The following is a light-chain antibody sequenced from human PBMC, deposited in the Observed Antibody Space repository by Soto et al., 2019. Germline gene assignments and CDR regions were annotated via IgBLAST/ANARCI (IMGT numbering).Light chain of an antibody. CDR2: KAS. J-gene: IGKJ1*01. V-gene: IGKV1-5*03. Sequence: DIQMTQSPSTLSASVGDRVTITCRASQSISSWLAWYQRKPGKAPKLLIYKASSIESGVPSRFSGSGSGTEFTLTISSLQPDDFATYYCHHYNSYPWTFGQGTKVEIK. CDR1: QSISSW. CDR3: HHYNSYPWT.